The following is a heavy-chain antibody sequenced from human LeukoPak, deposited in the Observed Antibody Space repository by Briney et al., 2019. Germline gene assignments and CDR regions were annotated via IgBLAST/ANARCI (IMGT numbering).Heavy chain of an antibody. CDR2: ISGSGVNT. CDR1: GFTFDNYG. V-gene: IGHV3-23*01. J-gene: IGHJ4*01. CDR3: ATSFGPVIAAAGTGAD. D-gene: IGHD6-13*01. Sequence: PGGSLRLSCAASGFTFDNYGINWVRQAPGRGLEWVSVISGSGVNTYYADSVKGRFTISRDNSRNTLYLQMSSLRAEDTAVYYCATSFGPVIAAAGTGADWGHGTLVTVSP.